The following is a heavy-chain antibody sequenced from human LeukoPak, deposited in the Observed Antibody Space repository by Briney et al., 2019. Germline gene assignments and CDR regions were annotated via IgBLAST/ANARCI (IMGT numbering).Heavy chain of an antibody. CDR2: ISWNSGSI. V-gene: IGHV3-9*01. CDR3: ATVTTEPFDY. CDR1: GFTFDDYA. J-gene: IGHJ4*02. D-gene: IGHD4-17*01. Sequence: GGSLRLSCAASGFTFDDYAMHWVRQAPGKGLEWVSGISWNSGSIGYADSVKGRFTISRDNAKNSLYLQMSSLRAEDTALYYCATVTTEPFDYWGQGTLVTVSS.